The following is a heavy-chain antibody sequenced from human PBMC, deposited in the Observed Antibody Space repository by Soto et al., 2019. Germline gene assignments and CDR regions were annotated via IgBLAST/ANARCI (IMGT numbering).Heavy chain of an antibody. V-gene: IGHV1-18*01. CDR1: GYAFTTYG. Sequence: QVHLVQSGAEVKKPGASVKVSCKGSGYAFTTYGITWVRQAPGQGLEWMGWISAHNGNTNYAQKLQGRVTVTRATSTSTAYRELRSLSSDDTAVYYCSRGRYGDYWGQGSLGTVSS. D-gene: IGHD1-1*01. CDR2: ISAHNGNT. J-gene: IGHJ4*02. CDR3: SRGRYGDY.